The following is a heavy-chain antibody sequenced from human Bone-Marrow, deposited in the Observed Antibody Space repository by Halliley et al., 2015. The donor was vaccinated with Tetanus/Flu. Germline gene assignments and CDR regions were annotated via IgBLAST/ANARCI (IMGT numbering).Heavy chain of an antibody. CDR3: PTSGGDAELED. CDR2: IRSKSHGGAT. Sequence: SLRLYCTASGFDFDNSAMNWVRQAPGRGLEWVGLIRSKSHGGATEYAAAVKGRFKISREDTKGMVFLQVNTLKIEDTGVYYCPTSGGDAELEDWGPGTVVSVSA. D-gene: IGHD1-26*01. J-gene: IGHJ4*02. CDR1: GFDFDNSA. V-gene: IGHV3-49*04.